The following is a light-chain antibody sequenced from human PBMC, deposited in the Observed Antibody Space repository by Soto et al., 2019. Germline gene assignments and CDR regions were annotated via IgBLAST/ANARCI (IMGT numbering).Light chain of an antibody. V-gene: IGKV1-9*01. CDR3: QQLNSYPLT. CDR2: AAS. J-gene: IGKJ4*01. Sequence: DIQLTQSPSFLSASVGDRVTITCRASQGISSYLAWYQQKPGKAPNLLIYAASCLQSGVPSRFSGSGSGTEFTLTISSLQPEDFASYYCQQLNSYPLTFGGGTKVEIK. CDR1: QGISSY.